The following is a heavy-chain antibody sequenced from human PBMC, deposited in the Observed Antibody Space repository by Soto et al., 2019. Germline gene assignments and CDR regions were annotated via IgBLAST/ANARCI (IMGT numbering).Heavy chain of an antibody. CDR2: INPSGGGT. V-gene: IGHV1-46*01. D-gene: IGHD3-10*02. CDR3: ARDKPCSAGY. CDR1: GYTFLDFY. J-gene: IGHJ4*02. Sequence: QVQLVQSGTEVKKPGASVKVSCKASGYTFLDFYIHWVRQAPGQGLEWMGFINPSGGGTTYAQQFQGRLTMTRDTSTSTVYMELISLRSEDTAIYYCARDKPCSAGYWGQGTLVTVAS.